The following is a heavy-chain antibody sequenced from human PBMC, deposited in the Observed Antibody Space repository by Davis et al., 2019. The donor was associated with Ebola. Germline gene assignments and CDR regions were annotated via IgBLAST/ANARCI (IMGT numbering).Heavy chain of an antibody. J-gene: IGHJ5*02. Sequence: PSETLSLTCTVSGGSFSSGDYYWTWIRQPAGKGLEWIGHIHTSGSTTYNPSLKSLVTISLDTSENQFSLKLTSVTAADMAVYYCARDSRSRLFVWFDPWGQGTLVTVSS. CDR1: GGSFSSGDYY. D-gene: IGHD4/OR15-4a*01. V-gene: IGHV4-61*09. CDR2: IHTSGST. CDR3: ARDSRSRLFVWFDP.